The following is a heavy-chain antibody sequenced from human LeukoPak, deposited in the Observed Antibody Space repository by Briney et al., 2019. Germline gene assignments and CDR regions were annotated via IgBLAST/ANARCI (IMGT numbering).Heavy chain of an antibody. Sequence: PGGSLRLSCAASGFTFSNYNMNWVRQAPGKGLEWVANIDPDGSHQYYVDSVKGRFTISKDNAKNSLYLQMNSLRAEDTAVYYCARDGGRREDYWGQGALVTVSS. CDR3: ARDGGRREDY. J-gene: IGHJ4*02. D-gene: IGHD2-15*01. V-gene: IGHV3-7*01. CDR2: IDPDGSHQ. CDR1: GFTFSNYN.